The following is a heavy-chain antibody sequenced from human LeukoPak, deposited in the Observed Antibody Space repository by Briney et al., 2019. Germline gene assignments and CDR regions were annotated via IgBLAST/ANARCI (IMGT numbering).Heavy chain of an antibody. V-gene: IGHV3-7*01. J-gene: IGHJ4*02. CDR2: IKEDGSEK. CDR1: GFTFSYYC. CDR3: ARDRNDFWSGFFDY. Sequence: GGSLRLSCAASGFTFSYYCMSWVRQAPGKGLEWVANIKEDGSEKYYVDSVKGRFTISRDNAKNSLYLQMDSLRAEDTAVYYCARDRNDFWSGFFDYWGQGILVTVSS. D-gene: IGHD3-3*01.